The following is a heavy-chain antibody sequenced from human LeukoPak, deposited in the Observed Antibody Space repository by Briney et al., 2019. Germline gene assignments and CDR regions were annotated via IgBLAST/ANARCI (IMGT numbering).Heavy chain of an antibody. CDR1: GGSVSSGSYY. J-gene: IGHJ1*01. Sequence: ASETLSLTCTVSGGSVSSGSYYWTWIRQPPGKGLEWIGYIYYTGTTNYNPSLKSRVTISVDTSKNQFSLKLSSVTAADTAVYYCARSITSSWYGDFQHWGQGTLVTVSS. CDR2: IYYTGTT. CDR3: ARSITSSWYGDFQH. V-gene: IGHV4-61*01. D-gene: IGHD6-13*01.